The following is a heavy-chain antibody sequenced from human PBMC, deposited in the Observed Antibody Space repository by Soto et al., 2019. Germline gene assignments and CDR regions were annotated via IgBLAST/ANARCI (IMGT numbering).Heavy chain of an antibody. Sequence: GGSLRLSCTASGFTFGDYAMSWFRQAPGKGLEWVGFIRSKAYGGTTEYAASVKGRFTISRDDSKSIAHLQMNSLKTEDTAVYYCTRCIAVAGRVYYGMDVWGQGTTVTVSS. CDR1: GFTFGDYA. CDR2: IRSKAYGGTT. J-gene: IGHJ6*02. CDR3: TRCIAVAGRVYYGMDV. D-gene: IGHD6-19*01. V-gene: IGHV3-49*03.